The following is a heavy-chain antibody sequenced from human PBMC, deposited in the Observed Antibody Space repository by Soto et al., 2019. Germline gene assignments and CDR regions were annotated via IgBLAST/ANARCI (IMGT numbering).Heavy chain of an antibody. CDR3: ARDRLLGRPLREADYYGMDV. D-gene: IGHD4-17*01. CDR1: AFTFSSYW. Sequence: GGSLRLSCSASAFTFSSYWMHWVRQAPGKGLVWVSRINSDGSSTSYADSVKGRFTISRDNAKNTLYLQMNSLRAEDTAVYYCARDRLLGRPLREADYYGMDVWGQGTTVTVS. CDR2: INSDGSST. V-gene: IGHV3-74*01. J-gene: IGHJ6*02.